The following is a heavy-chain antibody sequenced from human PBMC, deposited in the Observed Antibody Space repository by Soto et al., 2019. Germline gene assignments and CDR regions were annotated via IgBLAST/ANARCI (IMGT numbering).Heavy chain of an antibody. V-gene: IGHV3-21*01. CDR2: ISSSSSYI. CDR3: ARERGLIQDSSGWYDGDYYYYCTHV. J-gene: IGHJ6*02. CDR1: VFTFSSYS. D-gene: IGHD6-19*01. Sequence: GGSLRLSCSASVFTFSSYSMNWVRQAPGKGLEWVSSISSSSSYIYYADSVKGRFTISRDNAKNSLYLQMNSLRAEDTAVYYCARERGLIQDSSGWYDGDYYYYCTHVCGQANT.